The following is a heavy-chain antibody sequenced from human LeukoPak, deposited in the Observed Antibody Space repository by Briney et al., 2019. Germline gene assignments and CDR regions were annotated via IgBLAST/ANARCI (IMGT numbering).Heavy chain of an antibody. CDR3: ATDFSTYSSGWYPYY. CDR1: GFTFSSYW. D-gene: IGHD6-19*01. V-gene: IGHV3-7*01. CDR2: IKQDGSEK. J-gene: IGHJ4*02. Sequence: GGSLRLSCAASGFTFSSYWMSWVRQAPGKGLEWVANIKQDGSEKYYVDSVKGRFTISRDNAKNSLYLQMNSLRAEDTAVYYCATDFSTYSSGWYPYYWGQGTLVTVSS.